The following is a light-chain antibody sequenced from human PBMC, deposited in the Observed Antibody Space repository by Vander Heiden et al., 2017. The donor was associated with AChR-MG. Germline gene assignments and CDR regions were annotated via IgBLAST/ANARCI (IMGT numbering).Light chain of an antibody. CDR1: SSDVGGSND. CDR2: DVT. J-gene: IGLJ3*02. CDR3: SSYINRTTV. V-gene: IGLV2-14*01. Sequence: QSALTQPASVYGSPGQSIPISCAGTSSDVGGSNDGSWYQQHPGKAPKLLIYDVTKRPSGFSNRFSGSRSGNTASLSISGLQAEDEADYYCSSYINRTTVFGGGTKVTVL.